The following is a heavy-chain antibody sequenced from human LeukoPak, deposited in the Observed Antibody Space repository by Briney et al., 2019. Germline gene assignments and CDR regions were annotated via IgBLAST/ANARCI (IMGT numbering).Heavy chain of an antibody. CDR1: GYSISSGYY. D-gene: IGHD1-14*01. Sequence: SETLSLTCTVSGYSISSGYYWGWIRQPPGKGLEWIGSIYHSGSTYYNPSLKSRVTISVDTSKNQFSLKLSSVTAADTAVYYFARVATPRRPYFDSWGKGTLSPSPQ. CDR3: ARVATPRRPYFDS. V-gene: IGHV4-38-2*02. CDR2: IYHSGST. J-gene: IGHJ4*02.